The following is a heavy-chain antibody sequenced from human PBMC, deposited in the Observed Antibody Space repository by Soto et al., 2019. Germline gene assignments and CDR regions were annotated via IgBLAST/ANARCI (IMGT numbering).Heavy chain of an antibody. CDR2: MKGDGSAT. CDR3: ARDSGWYRLDS. CDR1: GFTFNIYY. V-gene: IGHV3-7*03. D-gene: IGHD6-19*01. J-gene: IGHJ4*02. Sequence: PWGSLRLACAASGFTFNIYYMTFFRQSPLKGLEWVAHMKGDGSATRYVDSMKGRITISRDNARDSLYLQVNSLRAEDTAVYYCARDSGWYRLDSWGQGTLVTVSS.